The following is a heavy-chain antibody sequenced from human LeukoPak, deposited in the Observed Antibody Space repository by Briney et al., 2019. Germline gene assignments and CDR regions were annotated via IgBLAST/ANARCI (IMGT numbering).Heavy chain of an antibody. Sequence: ASVKVSCKASGYTFTGYYMHWVRQAPGQGLEWMGWINPNSGGTNYAQKFQGRVTMTRDTSISTAYMELSRLRSDDTAVYYCARGFVRGSGWYTFLSAFDIWGQGTMVTVSS. CDR3: ARGFVRGSGWYTFLSAFDI. D-gene: IGHD6-19*01. CDR1: GYTFTGYY. CDR2: INPNSGGT. J-gene: IGHJ3*02. V-gene: IGHV1-2*02.